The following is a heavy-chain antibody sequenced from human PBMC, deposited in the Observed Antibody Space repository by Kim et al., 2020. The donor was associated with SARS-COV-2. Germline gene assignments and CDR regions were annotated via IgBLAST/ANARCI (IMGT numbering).Heavy chain of an antibody. Sequence: GESLKISCKGSGYSFTSYWISWVRQMPGKGLEWMGRIDPSDSYTNYSPSFQGHVTISADKSISTAYLQWSSLKASDTAMYYCAGGLGWATPLYGMDVWGQGTTVTVSS. CDR2: IDPSDSYT. CDR1: GYSFTSYW. V-gene: IGHV5-10-1*01. CDR3: AGGLGWATPLYGMDV. J-gene: IGHJ6*02. D-gene: IGHD5-12*01.